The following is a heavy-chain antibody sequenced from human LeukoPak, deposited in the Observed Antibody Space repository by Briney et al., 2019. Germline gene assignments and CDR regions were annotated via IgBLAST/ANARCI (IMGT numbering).Heavy chain of an antibody. D-gene: IGHD2-15*01. Sequence: SETLSLTCTVSGGSISSYYWSWIRQPAGKGLEWIGRIYTSGSTNHNPSLKSRVTMSVDTSKNQFSLKLSSVTAADTAVYYCAREEGYFCSGGSCYSYYMDVWGKGTTVTISS. CDR3: AREEGYFCSGGSCYSYYMDV. CDR2: IYTSGST. J-gene: IGHJ6*03. CDR1: GGSISSYY. V-gene: IGHV4-4*07.